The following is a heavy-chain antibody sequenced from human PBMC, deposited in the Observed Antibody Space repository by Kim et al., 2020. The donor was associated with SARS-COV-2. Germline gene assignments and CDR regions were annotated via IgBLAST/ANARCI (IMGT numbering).Heavy chain of an antibody. CDR1: GFTFGDYE. J-gene: IGHJ6*03. Sequence: GGSLRLSCAASGFTFGDYEMSWVRQAPGKGLEWVGVIRSNTFCGTAEYAASVKGRFTISRDDSKSITYLQLNSLQPEDAAVYYCCRDFGHFLTYYDYYYMDVWGQGNTVIPSS. D-gene: IGHD3-10*01. CDR2: IRSNTFCGTA. V-gene: IGHV3-49*04. CDR3: CRDFGHFLTYYDYYYMDV.